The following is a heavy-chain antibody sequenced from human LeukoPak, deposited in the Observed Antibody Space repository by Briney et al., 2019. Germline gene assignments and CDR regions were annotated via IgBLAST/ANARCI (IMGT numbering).Heavy chain of an antibody. Sequence: GGSLRLSFAASGFTFSSYWMSWVRQAPGKGLEWVANIKQDGSEKYYVDSVKGRFTISRDNAKISLYLQMNSLRAEDTAVYYCARLVDYYYYMDVWGKGTTVTVSS. J-gene: IGHJ6*03. V-gene: IGHV3-7*01. CDR1: GFTFSSYW. CDR3: ARLVDYYYYMDV. CDR2: IKQDGSEK.